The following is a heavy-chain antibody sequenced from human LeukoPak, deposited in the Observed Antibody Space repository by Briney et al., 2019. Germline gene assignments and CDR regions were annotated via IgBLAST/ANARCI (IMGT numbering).Heavy chain of an antibody. CDR2: IYTDGST. Sequence: PSGTLSPAFTVSGASFNSGSFYWTWMRQPAGKGLEWIGRIYTDGSTNFNPSLKSRVSILVDRSKNQFSLSLSSVTAADTAIYYCAREWGFFDKYYLDVWGKGST. J-gene: IGHJ6*03. V-gene: IGHV4-61*02. CDR3: AREWGFFDKYYLDV. CDR1: GASFNSGSFY. D-gene: IGHD3/OR15-3a*01.